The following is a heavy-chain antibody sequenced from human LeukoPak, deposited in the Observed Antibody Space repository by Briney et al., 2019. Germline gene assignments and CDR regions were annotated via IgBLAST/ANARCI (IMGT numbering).Heavy chain of an antibody. CDR3: ARGPSGDYVWGSYRYRDAFDI. D-gene: IGHD3-16*02. CDR2: INHSGST. Sequence: SETLSLTCAVYGGSFSGYYWSWIRQPPGKGLEWIEEINHSGSTNYNPSLKSRVTISVDTSKNQFSLKLSSVTAADTAVYYCARGPSGDYVWGSYRYRDAFDIWGQGTMVTVSS. V-gene: IGHV4-34*01. CDR1: GGSFSGYY. J-gene: IGHJ3*02.